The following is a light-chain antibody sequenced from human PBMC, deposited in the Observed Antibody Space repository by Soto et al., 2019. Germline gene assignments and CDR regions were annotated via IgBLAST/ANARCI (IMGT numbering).Light chain of an antibody. Sequence: EIVLTQSPGTLSLSPGETATLSCRASQSVSSSYVAWYQQKPGQAPRLLIYSASNRAAGVPDRFSGSGSGADFSLTISRLEPEDFAVYYCQQFGRSPWTFGQGTKVDFK. CDR1: QSVSSSY. CDR3: QQFGRSPWT. V-gene: IGKV3-20*01. J-gene: IGKJ1*01. CDR2: SAS.